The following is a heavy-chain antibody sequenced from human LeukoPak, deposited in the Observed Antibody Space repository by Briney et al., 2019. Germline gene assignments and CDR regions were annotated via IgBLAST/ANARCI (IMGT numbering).Heavy chain of an antibody. V-gene: IGHV1-69*05. J-gene: IGHJ5*02. D-gene: IGHD6-13*01. CDR2: IIPIFGTA. CDR3: ARSYSSSWYGWFDP. CDR1: GGTFSSYA. Sequence: SVTVSFKASGGTFSSYAISWVRQAPGQGLEWMGGIIPIFGTANYAQKFQGRVTITTDESTSTAYMELSSLRSEDTAVYYCARSYSSSWYGWFDPWGQGTLVTVSS.